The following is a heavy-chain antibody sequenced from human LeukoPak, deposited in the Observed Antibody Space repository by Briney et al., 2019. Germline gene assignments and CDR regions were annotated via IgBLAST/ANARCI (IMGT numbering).Heavy chain of an antibody. CDR3: ARDHPIQLWTNWFDP. V-gene: IGHV4-61*02. Sequence: PSETLSLTCTVSGGSISSSNNYWSWIRQPAGKGLEWIGRIYTSGSTNYNPSLKSRVTISVDTSKNQFSLKLSSVTAADTAVYYCARDHPIQLWTNWFDPWGQGTLVTVSS. CDR1: GGSISSSNNY. CDR2: IYTSGST. D-gene: IGHD5-18*01. J-gene: IGHJ5*02.